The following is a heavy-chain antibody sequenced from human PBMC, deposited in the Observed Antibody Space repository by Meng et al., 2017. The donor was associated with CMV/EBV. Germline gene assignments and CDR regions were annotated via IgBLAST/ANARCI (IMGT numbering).Heavy chain of an antibody. CDR1: GFSLSTSGVG. Sequence: ISLKAPGPSLWKPTRSLSLTCTFSGFSLSTSGVGVGWIRQPPGKALEWLALIYWDDDKRYSPSLKSRLTITKDTSKNQVVLTMTNMDPVDTATYYCAHLDTAKLHFDYWGQGTLVTVSS. V-gene: IGHV2-5*02. CDR2: IYWDDDK. J-gene: IGHJ4*02. CDR3: AHLDTAKLHFDY. D-gene: IGHD5-18*01.